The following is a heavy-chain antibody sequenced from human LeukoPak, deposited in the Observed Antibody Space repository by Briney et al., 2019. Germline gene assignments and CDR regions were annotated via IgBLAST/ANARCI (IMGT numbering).Heavy chain of an antibody. CDR1: RFTFSNYG. CDR2: IWYDGSNK. J-gene: IGHJ4*02. V-gene: IGHV3-33*06. D-gene: IGHD2-15*01. CDR3: AKELGSCCYFDC. Sequence: GGSLRLSCAASRFTFSNYGMHWVRQAPGKGLEWVAVIWYDGSNKYYADSVKGRFTISRDNSKNTLYLQMNSLRAEDTAVYYCAKELGSCCYFDCWGQGTLVTVSS.